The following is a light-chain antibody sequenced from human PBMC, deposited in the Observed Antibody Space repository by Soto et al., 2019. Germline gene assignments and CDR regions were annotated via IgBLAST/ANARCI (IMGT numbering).Light chain of an antibody. CDR2: YVS. J-gene: IGLJ1*01. CDR1: SSDVGGYNY. CDR3: SSYTSSSTPYV. V-gene: IGLV2-14*01. Sequence: HSVLTQPASVSGSPGQSITISCTGTSSDVGGYNYVSWYQQHPGKAPKLMIYYVSNRTSGVSNRFSGSKSGNTASLTISGLQAKDEADYYCSSYTSSSTPYVFGTGTKLTVL.